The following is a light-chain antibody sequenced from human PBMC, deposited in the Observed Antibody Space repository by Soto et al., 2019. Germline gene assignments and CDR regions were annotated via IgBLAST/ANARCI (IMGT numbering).Light chain of an antibody. CDR3: QQYGGAPPEYP. V-gene: IGKV3-20*01. Sequence: IVLTQSPGTLSLSLGERATLSCRASQTVSGSHLAWYQQKPGQAPRLIIYGASTRPTGIPDRFSGSGSGTDFTLTITRLEPEDFAVYYCQQYGGAPPEYPFGQGTKLEIK. CDR1: QTVSGSH. CDR2: GAS. J-gene: IGKJ2*01.